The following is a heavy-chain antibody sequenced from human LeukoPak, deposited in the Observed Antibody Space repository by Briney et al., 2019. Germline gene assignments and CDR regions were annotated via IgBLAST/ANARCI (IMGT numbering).Heavy chain of an antibody. V-gene: IGHV3-23*01. CDR2: ISGSDGST. J-gene: IGHJ4*02. CDR3: AKGASGNYYIFFDY. D-gene: IGHD1-26*01. Sequence: GGSLRLSCAASGFTFSTYAMNWVRQPPGKGLEWVSSISGSDGSTYYSDPVKGRFTISRDNSKNTLYLQVNSLRAEDTAIYYCAKGASGNYYIFFDYWGQGTLVTVSS. CDR1: GFTFSTYA.